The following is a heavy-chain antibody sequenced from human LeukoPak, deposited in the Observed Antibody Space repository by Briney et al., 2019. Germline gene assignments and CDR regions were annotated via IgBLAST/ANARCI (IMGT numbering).Heavy chain of an antibody. CDR1: GYTFTSYD. CDR2: INPNSGGT. J-gene: IGHJ5*02. Sequence: GASVKVSCKASGYTFTSYDINWVRQAPGQGLEWMGWINPNSGGTNYAQKFQGRVTMTRDTSISIAYMELSRLRSDDTAVYYCARGIARGFDPWGQGTLVTVSS. D-gene: IGHD6-13*01. CDR3: ARGIARGFDP. V-gene: IGHV1-2*02.